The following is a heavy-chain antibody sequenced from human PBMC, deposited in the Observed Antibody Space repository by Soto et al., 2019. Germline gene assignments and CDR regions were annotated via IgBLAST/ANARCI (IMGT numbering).Heavy chain of an antibody. CDR3: ARELKPYNSGWYFTLS. CDR1: GGSVSSHY. CDR2: IYISGNT. Sequence: PSETLSLTCSVSGGSVSSHYWSWVRQPAGKGLEWIGRIYISGNTKYNPSFKSRVTMSADTSKNQVSLRLSSVTAADTAVYYCARELKPYNSGWYFTLSWSQGTQVTVSS. V-gene: IGHV4-4*07. D-gene: IGHD6-19*01. J-gene: IGHJ5*02.